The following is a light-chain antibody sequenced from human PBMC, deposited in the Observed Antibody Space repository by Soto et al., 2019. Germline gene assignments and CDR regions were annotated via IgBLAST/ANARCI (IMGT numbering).Light chain of an antibody. Sequence: QSVLTQPPSASGTPGQSVTISCSGSSSNIGTNYVFWYQQLPVTAPKLLIYRNNKRPSGVPAQLSAANSGTSASLAISGLRHEDEAVYHCAVWYPSLRGWVFGGGTKLTVL. J-gene: IGLJ3*02. V-gene: IGLV1-47*01. CDR2: RNN. CDR3: AVWYPSLRGWV. CDR1: SSNIGTNY.